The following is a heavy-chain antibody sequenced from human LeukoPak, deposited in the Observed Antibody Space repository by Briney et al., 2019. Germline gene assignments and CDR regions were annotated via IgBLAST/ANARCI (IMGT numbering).Heavy chain of an antibody. J-gene: IGHJ4*02. Sequence: GGSLRLSCAASGFTFNTYTMNWVRQAPGKGLEGVSSITASSTAIYSADSVKGRFTISRDNAKNFLYLQMNSLRAEDTAVYYCARTYYDILTGYNPYFDYWGQGILVTVSS. D-gene: IGHD3-9*01. V-gene: IGHV3-21*01. CDR2: ITASSTAI. CDR1: GFTFNTYT. CDR3: ARTYYDILTGYNPYFDY.